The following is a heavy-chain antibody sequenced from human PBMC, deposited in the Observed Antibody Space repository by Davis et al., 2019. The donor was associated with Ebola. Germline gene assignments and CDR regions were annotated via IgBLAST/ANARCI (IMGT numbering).Heavy chain of an antibody. V-gene: IGHV3-30*03. Sequence: GESLKISCAASGFTFSSYGMHWVRQAPGKGLEWAAVISYDGRNKYYADSVKGRFTVSRDNSKNTVYLQMDSLRAEDTAVYYCAREDVVRNYYFEYWGQGTLVTVSS. D-gene: IGHD3-10*01. CDR1: GFTFSSYG. CDR2: ISYDGRNK. CDR3: AREDVVRNYYFEY. J-gene: IGHJ4*02.